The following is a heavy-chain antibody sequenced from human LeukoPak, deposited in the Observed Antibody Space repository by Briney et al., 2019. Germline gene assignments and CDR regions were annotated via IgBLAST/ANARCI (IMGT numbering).Heavy chain of an antibody. CDR3: ARVRGVLRSEEYYYYYYGMDV. Sequence: ASVKVSCKASGYTFTSYGISWVRQAPGQGLEWMGWISAYNGNTNYAQKLQGRVTMTTDTSTSTAYMVLRSLRSDDTAVYYCARVRGVLRSEEYYYYYYGMDVWGQGTTVTVSS. CDR1: GYTFTSYG. J-gene: IGHJ6*02. V-gene: IGHV1-18*01. D-gene: IGHD3-10*01. CDR2: ISAYNGNT.